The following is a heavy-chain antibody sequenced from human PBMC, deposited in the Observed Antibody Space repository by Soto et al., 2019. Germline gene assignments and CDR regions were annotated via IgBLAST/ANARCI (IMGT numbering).Heavy chain of an antibody. V-gene: IGHV3-21*01. CDR3: ARPLTSSPGY. CDR1: GLAFRSNS. CDR2: ISSSSSYI. Sequence: GELRLCCAASGLAFRSNSTNWVRHAPGKGLEWVSSISSSSSYIYYADSVKGRFTISRDNAKNSLYLQMNSLRAEDTAGYYCARPLTSSPGYWGQGTLGTVSS. D-gene: IGHD6-13*01. J-gene: IGHJ4*02.